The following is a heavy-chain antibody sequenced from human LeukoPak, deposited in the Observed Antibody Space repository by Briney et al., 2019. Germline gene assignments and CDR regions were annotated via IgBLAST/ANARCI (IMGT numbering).Heavy chain of an antibody. D-gene: IGHD3-3*01. CDR3: ASGYYRGFFDY. Sequence: GGSLRLSCAASGFTFSSCTMNWVRQAPGKGLEWDASITSGSTYYAEYAGSLQGRFAISRDDAKNSVYLQMNSLRGEDTAVYYCASGYYRGFFDYWGQGTLVTVSS. CDR1: GFTFSSCT. CDR2: ITSGSTYYA. V-gene: IGHV3-21*01. J-gene: IGHJ4*02.